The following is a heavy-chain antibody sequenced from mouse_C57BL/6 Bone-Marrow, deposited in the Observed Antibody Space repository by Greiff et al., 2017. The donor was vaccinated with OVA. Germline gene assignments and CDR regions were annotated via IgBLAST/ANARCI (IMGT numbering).Heavy chain of an antibody. CDR3: ARGVVAKDY. V-gene: IGHV1-69*01. Sequence: HVKQPGAELVMPGASVKLSCKASGYTFTSYWMHWVKQRPGQGLEWIGEIHPSDSYTNYNQKFKGKSTLTVDKSSSTAYMQLSSLTSEDSAVYYCARGVVAKDYWGQGTTLTVSS. D-gene: IGHD1-1*01. CDR1: GYTFTSYW. CDR2: IHPSDSYT. J-gene: IGHJ2*01.